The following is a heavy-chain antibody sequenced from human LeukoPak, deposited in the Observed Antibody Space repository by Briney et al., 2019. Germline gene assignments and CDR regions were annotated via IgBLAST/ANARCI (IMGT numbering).Heavy chain of an antibody. J-gene: IGHJ3*02. D-gene: IGHD3-22*01. V-gene: IGHV4-38-2*02. CDR3: ARDRSPYYYDSSGSWSAFDI. CDR2: IYHSGST. CDR1: GYSISSGYY. Sequence: KSSETLSLTCTVSGYSISSGYYWGWIRQPPGKGLEWIGSIYHSGSTYYNPSLKSRVTISVDTSKNQFSLKLSSVTAADTAVYYCARDRSPYYYDSSGSWSAFDIWGQGTMVTVSS.